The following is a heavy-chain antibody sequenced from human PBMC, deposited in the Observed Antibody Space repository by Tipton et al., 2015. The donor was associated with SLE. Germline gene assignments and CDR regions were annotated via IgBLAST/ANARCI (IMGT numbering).Heavy chain of an antibody. Sequence: TLSLTCAVSGGSLSSHYWSVIRQSPGTGLEWIGYIYSGGSTNYNPSLKSLVTISVDTSKNQFSLNLNSVTAADTAVYYCARVWDYGDAFDIWSQGTMVTVSS. V-gene: IGHV4-59*11. CDR2: IYSGGST. D-gene: IGHD4-17*01. J-gene: IGHJ3*02. CDR1: GGSLSSHY. CDR3: ARVWDYGDAFDI.